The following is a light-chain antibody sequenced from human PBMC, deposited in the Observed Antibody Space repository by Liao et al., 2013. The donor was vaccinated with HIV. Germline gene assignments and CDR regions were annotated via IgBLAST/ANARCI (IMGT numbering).Light chain of an antibody. CDR2: QDS. J-gene: IGLJ2*01. Sequence: SYELTQPPSVSVSPGQTARVTCSGDALPKQYACWYQQKPGQSPVLVIYQDSKRPSGIPERFSGSNSGNTATLTISGTQAMDEADYYCQAWDSSTGDVLFGGGTKLTVL. CDR3: QAWDSSTGDVL. CDR1: ALPKQY. V-gene: IGLV3-1*01.